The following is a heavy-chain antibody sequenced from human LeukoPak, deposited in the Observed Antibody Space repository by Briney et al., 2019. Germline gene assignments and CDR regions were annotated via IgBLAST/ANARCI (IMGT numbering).Heavy chain of an antibody. CDR1: GYTFTGYY. CDR2: INPSGGST. CDR3: ARVRGYSGSYYGFWFDP. V-gene: IGHV1-46*01. J-gene: IGHJ5*02. D-gene: IGHD1-26*01. Sequence: GASVKVSCKASGYTFTGYYMHWVRQAPGQGLEWMGIINPSGGSTSYARKFQGRVTMTRDMSTSTVYMELSSLRSEDTAVYYCARVRGYSGSYYGFWFDPWGQGTLVTVSS.